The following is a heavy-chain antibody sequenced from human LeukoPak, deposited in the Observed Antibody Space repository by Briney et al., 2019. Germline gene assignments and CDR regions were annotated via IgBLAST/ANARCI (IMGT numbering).Heavy chain of an antibody. CDR2: IKQDGSEK. Sequence: GGSLRLSCADSGFTFSSYWMSWVRQAPGKGLEWVANIKQDGSEKYYVDSVKGRFTISRDNAKNSLYLQMNSLRAEDTAVYYCARAPRSFWDTAMVTTLFDYWGQGTLVTVSS. D-gene: IGHD5-18*01. CDR1: GFTFSSYW. CDR3: ARAPRSFWDTAMVTTLFDY. J-gene: IGHJ4*02. V-gene: IGHV3-7*01.